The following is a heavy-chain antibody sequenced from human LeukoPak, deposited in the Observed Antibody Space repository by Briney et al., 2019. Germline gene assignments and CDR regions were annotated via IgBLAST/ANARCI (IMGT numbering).Heavy chain of an antibody. CDR3: AGYSSGWYSPEDY. Sequence: TGGSLRLSCAASGFTFSSYAMHWVRQAPGKGLEWVAVISYDGSNKYYADSVKGRFTISRDNSKNTLYLQMNSLRAEDTAVYYCAGYSSGWYSPEDYWGQGTLVTVSS. CDR2: ISYDGSNK. V-gene: IGHV3-30-3*01. J-gene: IGHJ4*02. CDR1: GFTFSSYA. D-gene: IGHD6-19*01.